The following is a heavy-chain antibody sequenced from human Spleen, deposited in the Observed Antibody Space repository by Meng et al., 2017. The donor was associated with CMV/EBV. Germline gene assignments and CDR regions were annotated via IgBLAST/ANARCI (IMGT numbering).Heavy chain of an antibody. CDR2: IKEDGSEK. Sequence: GEFLKISCAASGFTFSRYWMSWVRQAPGKGLEWVANIKEDGSEKNYVDSVKGRFTISRDNADNSLYLQMSSLRAEDTATYYCARGAYTVTSFAEGRFDPWGQGILVTVSS. CDR1: GFTFSRYW. D-gene: IGHD4-11*01. V-gene: IGHV3-7*03. J-gene: IGHJ5*02. CDR3: ARGAYTVTSFAEGRFDP.